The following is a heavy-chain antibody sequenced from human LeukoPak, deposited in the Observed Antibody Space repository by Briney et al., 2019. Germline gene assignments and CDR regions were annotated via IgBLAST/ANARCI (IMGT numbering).Heavy chain of an antibody. CDR3: ALMLIAVAGTGDDAFDI. J-gene: IGHJ3*02. Sequence: GGSLRLSCAASGFTFSSHGMHWVRRAPGKGLEWVAVISYDGSNKYYADSVKGRFTISRDNSKNTLYLQMNSLRAEDTAVYYCALMLIAVAGTGDDAFDIWGQGTMVTVSS. CDR2: ISYDGSNK. D-gene: IGHD6-19*01. CDR1: GFTFSSHG. V-gene: IGHV3-30*03.